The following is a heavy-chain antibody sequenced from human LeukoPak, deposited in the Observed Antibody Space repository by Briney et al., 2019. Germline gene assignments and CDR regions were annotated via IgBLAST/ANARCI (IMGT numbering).Heavy chain of an antibody. J-gene: IGHJ4*02. Sequence: GGSLRLSCAASGFTLSRYAMRWVRQAPGKGLEWVSAISGSGGSTYYADSVKGRITISRVTAKNTVYLQMNRLRAEDTAVYLCAKAGYDYVWGSYRYYWGQGTLVTVSS. CDR2: ISGSGGST. V-gene: IGHV3-23*01. CDR1: GFTLSRYA. CDR3: AKAGYDYVWGSYRYY. D-gene: IGHD3-16*02.